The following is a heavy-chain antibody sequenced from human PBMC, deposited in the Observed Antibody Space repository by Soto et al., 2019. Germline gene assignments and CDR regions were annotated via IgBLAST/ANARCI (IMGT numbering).Heavy chain of an antibody. D-gene: IGHD3-9*01. CDR2: ISGSGGSK. CDR1: GFNFRIYS. CDR3: AKVVKYDVLTGYYKGPDYYGMDV. Sequence: GAPRLSCAASGFNFRIYSIKLGRPAPGEGVGGGSLISGSGGSKHYADSVEGRFTISRDNSKNTLYLEMDSLRAGDTAVYYCAKVVKYDVLTGYYKGPDYYGMDVWGQGTTVTVSS. J-gene: IGHJ6*02. V-gene: IGHV3-23*01.